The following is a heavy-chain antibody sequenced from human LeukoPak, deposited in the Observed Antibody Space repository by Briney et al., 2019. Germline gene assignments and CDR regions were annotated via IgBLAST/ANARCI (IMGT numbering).Heavy chain of an antibody. CDR3: ARGDYAAGMNSHFDY. Sequence: ASVTVSCKASAYTFTGYYMHWVRQAPGQGLEWMGWINPNSGGTNYAQKFQGRVTMTRDTSISTAYMELSRLRSDDTAVYYSARGDYAAGMNSHFDYWGQGTLVTVSS. V-gene: IGHV1-2*02. D-gene: IGHD6-13*01. CDR1: AYTFTGYY. J-gene: IGHJ4*02. CDR2: INPNSGGT.